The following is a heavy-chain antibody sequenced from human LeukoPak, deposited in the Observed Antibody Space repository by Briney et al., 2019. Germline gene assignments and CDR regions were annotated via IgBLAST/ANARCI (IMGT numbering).Heavy chain of an antibody. CDR1: GYTFTGYY. CDR2: INPNSGGT. D-gene: IGHD2-2*01. CDR3: ARSEDIVVVPAATNWFDP. V-gene: IGHV1-2*02. Sequence: ASVKVSCKASGYTFTGYYMHWVRQVPGQGLEWMGWINPNSGGTNYAQKFQGRVTMTRDTSISTAYMELSRLRSDDTAVYYCARSEDIVVVPAATNWFDPWGQGTLVTVSS. J-gene: IGHJ5*02.